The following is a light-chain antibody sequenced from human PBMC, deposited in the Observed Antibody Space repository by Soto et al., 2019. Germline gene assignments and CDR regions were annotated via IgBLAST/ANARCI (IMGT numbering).Light chain of an antibody. V-gene: IGKV3-20*01. J-gene: IGKJ4*01. CDR2: GAS. CDR3: QQYGTSLFT. CDR1: QSVTSY. Sequence: EIVLTQSPGTLSLSPGERATLSCRASQSVTSYLAWYQQKPGQAPRLLIYGASKRATGIPDRFSGSGSGTDFTLTISGLEPEDFAVYYCQQYGTSLFTFGGGTKVDIK.